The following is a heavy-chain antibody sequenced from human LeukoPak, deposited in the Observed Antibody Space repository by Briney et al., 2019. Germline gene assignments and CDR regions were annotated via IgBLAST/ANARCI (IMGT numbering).Heavy chain of an antibody. CDR2: IDYSGST. CDR1: AGSMRSSRNS. D-gene: IGHD3-9*01. V-gene: IGHV4-39*01. Sequence: PSEILSLTYNVTAGSMRSSRNSWGWIRQPPGKGLEWIGSIDYSGSTYYNSSLKSRVTISVDTSKNQFTLKLSSVIAADTAVYYSARHQMGILTGFGSWGQGALVTVSS. CDR3: ARHQMGILTGFGS. J-gene: IGHJ5*02.